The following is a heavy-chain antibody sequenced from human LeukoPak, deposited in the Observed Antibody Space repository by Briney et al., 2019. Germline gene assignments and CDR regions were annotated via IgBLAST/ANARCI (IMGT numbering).Heavy chain of an antibody. Sequence: GGSLRLSCAASGFTFSSYAMSWVRQAPGKGLEWVSAISGSGGSTYYADSVKGRFTISRDNSKNTLYLQMNSLRAEDTAVYYCAKTGSYDFWSRGWFDPWGQGTLSPSPQ. D-gene: IGHD3-3*01. CDR3: AKTGSYDFWSRGWFDP. CDR2: ISGSGGST. CDR1: GFTFSSYA. V-gene: IGHV3-23*01. J-gene: IGHJ5*02.